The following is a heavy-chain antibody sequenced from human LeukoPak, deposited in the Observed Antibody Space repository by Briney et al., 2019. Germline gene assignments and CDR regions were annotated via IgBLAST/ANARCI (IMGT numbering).Heavy chain of an antibody. Sequence: SETLSLTCAVYGGSFSGYYWSWIRQPPGKGLEWIGEINHSGSTNYNPSLKSRVTISVDTSKNQFSLKLSSVTAADTAVYYCARHWRSGPAPVDYWGQGTLVTVSS. CDR1: GGSFSGYY. V-gene: IGHV4-34*01. D-gene: IGHD3-16*01. CDR2: INHSGST. J-gene: IGHJ4*02. CDR3: ARHWRSGPAPVDY.